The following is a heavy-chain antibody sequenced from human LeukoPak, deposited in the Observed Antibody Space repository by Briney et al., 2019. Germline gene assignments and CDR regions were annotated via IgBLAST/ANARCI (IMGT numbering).Heavy chain of an antibody. J-gene: IGHJ4*02. D-gene: IGHD2-21*02. CDR3: ARDSRGYCGGDCPFNY. Sequence: ASVKVSCQASGYTFTGYYMHWVRQAPGQGLEWMGWINPNSGGTNYAQKFQGRVTMTRDTSISTAYMELSRLRSDDTAVYYCARDSRGYCGGDCPFNYWGQGTLVTVSS. CDR1: GYTFTGYY. CDR2: INPNSGGT. V-gene: IGHV1-2*02.